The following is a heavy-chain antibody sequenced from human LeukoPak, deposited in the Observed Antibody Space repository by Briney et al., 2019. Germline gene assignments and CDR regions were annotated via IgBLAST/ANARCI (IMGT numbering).Heavy chain of an antibody. V-gene: IGHV3-74*01. CDR2: INSDGSST. CDR3: AKSPTMVREDYYFDY. Sequence: GGSLRLSCAASRFTFSTYWMHWVRQAPGKGLVWVSRINSDGSSTGYADSVKGRFTISRDNSKNTLYLQMNSLRAEDTAVYYCAKSPTMVREDYYFDYWGQGTLVTVSS. D-gene: IGHD3-10*01. J-gene: IGHJ4*02. CDR1: RFTFSTYW.